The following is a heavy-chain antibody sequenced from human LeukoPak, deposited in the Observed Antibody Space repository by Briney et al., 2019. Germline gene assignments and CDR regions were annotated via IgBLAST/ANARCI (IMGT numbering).Heavy chain of an antibody. V-gene: IGHV4-4*07. CDR1: GGSISSYY. J-gene: IGHJ5*02. D-gene: IGHD5-18*01. Sequence: PSETLSLTCTVSGGSISSYYWSWIRQPAGKGLEWIGRIYTSGSTNYNPSLKSRGTISVDTSKNQFSLKLSSVTAADTAVYYCARGRLRRYSYGFREIAGVSGFDPWGQGTLVTVSS. CDR2: IYTSGST. CDR3: ARGRLRRYSYGFREIAGVSGFDP.